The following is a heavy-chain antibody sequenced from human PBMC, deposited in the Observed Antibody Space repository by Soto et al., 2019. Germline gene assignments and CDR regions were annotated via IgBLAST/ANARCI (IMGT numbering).Heavy chain of an antibody. Sequence: QVQLVQSGAEVKKPGSSVKVSCKASGYTFTSYDINWVRQATGQGLEWMGWMNPKSGYTGYAQKFQGRVTMTRNTSIRTAYIELSSLRSEDTAVYYCASDLAGRIHYWGQGTLVTVSS. CDR2: MNPKSGYT. D-gene: IGHD3-3*02. CDR1: GYTFTSYD. V-gene: IGHV1-8*01. CDR3: ASDLAGRIHY. J-gene: IGHJ4*02.